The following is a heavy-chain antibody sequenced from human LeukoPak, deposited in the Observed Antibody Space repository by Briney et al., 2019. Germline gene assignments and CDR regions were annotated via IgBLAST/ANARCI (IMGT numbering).Heavy chain of an antibody. Sequence: VSXGXXXSGDYYWSWLRQPPGKGLECIAYIYYSGSTYYNPSLKSRVTISVDTSKNQFSLKLSSVTAADTAVYYCARGGHWGQGTLVTVSS. D-gene: IGHD3-16*01. CDR1: XGXXXSGDYY. J-gene: IGHJ4*02. CDR2: IYYSGST. V-gene: IGHV4-30-4*01. CDR3: ARGGH.